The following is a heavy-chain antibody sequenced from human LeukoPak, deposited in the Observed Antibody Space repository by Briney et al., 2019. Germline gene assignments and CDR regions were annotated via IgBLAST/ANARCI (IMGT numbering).Heavy chain of an antibody. D-gene: IGHD6-19*01. CDR1: GGSISSYY. CDR2: IYYSGST. V-gene: IGHV4-59*01. J-gene: IGHJ3*02. Sequence: SETLSLTCTVSGGSISSYYWSWIRQPPGKGLEWIGYIYYSGSTNYNPSLKSRVTISVDTSKNQFSLKLSSVTAADTAVYYCARDSTPYSSGWYRDAFDIWGQGTMVTVSS. CDR3: ARDSTPYSSGWYRDAFDI.